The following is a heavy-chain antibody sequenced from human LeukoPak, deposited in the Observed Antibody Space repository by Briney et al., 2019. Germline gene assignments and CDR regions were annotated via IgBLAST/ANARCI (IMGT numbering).Heavy chain of an antibody. CDR3: ARLLQGYYYDSSGCDFDY. CDR1: GYSFTGYY. V-gene: IGHV1-2*02. CDR2: INPNSGGT. Sequence: ASVKVSCKASGYSFTGYYMHWVRQAPGQGLEWMGCINPNSGGTDYAQKFQGRVTMTRDTSISTAYMELSRLRSDDTAVYYCARLLQGYYYDSSGCDFDYWGQGTLVTVSS. D-gene: IGHD3-22*01. J-gene: IGHJ4*02.